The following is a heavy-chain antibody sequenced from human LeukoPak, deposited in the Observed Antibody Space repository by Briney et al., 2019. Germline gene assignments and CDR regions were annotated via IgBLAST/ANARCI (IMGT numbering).Heavy chain of an antibody. V-gene: IGHV4-30-4*01. CDR2: TYYSGST. CDR3: ARVVVPAARVVAFDI. J-gene: IGHJ3*02. CDR1: GGSISSGDYY. Sequence: SQTLSLTCTVSGGSISSGDYYWGWIRQPPGKGLEWIGYTYYSGSTYYNPSLKSRVTISVDTSKNQFSLKLSSVTAADTAVYYCARVVVPAARVVAFDIWGQGTMVTVSS. D-gene: IGHD2-2*01.